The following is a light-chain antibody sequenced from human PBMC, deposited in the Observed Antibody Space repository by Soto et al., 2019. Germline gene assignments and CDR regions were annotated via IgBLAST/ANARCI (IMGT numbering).Light chain of an antibody. V-gene: IGLV3-9*01. Sequence: SYEVIQPLSVPVALGQTARITCGGNNIGSKNVHWYQQKPGQAPVLVLYRDRNRPSGIPERFSGSNSGNAATLTISSAQAGDEADYYCHVWDSTTVLFGGGTKLTVL. CDR2: RDR. CDR3: HVWDSTTVL. J-gene: IGLJ2*01. CDR1: NIGSKN.